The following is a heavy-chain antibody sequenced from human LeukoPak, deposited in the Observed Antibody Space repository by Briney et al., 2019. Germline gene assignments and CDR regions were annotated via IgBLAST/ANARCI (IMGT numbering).Heavy chain of an antibody. D-gene: IGHD3-3*01. J-gene: IGHJ5*01. CDR3: ARDGDVLRFVWFDS. Sequence: GGSLRLSCAASVCTFSRYSMNWVRQAPGKGLEWVSSISSSSRYIYYADSVKGRFTISRDNARNSVYLQMNSLRAEDTAVYYCARDGDVLRFVWFDSWGQGTLVTVSS. CDR1: VCTFSRYS. V-gene: IGHV3-21*01. CDR2: ISSSSRYI.